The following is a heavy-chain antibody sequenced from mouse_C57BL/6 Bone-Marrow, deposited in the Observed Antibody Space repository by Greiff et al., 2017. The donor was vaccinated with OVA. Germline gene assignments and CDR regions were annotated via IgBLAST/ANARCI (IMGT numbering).Heavy chain of an antibody. D-gene: IGHD1-2*01. Sequence: VQLKESGPGLVKPSQSLSLTCSVTGYSITSGYYWNWIRQFPGNKLEWMGYISYDGSNNYNPSLKNRISITRDTSKNQFFLKLNSVTTEDTATYYWARDGYRKDWYFDVWGTGTTVTVSS. V-gene: IGHV3-6*01. CDR3: ARDGYRKDWYFDV. CDR2: ISYDGSN. CDR1: GYSITSGYY. J-gene: IGHJ1*03.